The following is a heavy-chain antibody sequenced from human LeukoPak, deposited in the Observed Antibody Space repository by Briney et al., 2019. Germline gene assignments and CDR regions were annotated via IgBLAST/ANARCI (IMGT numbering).Heavy chain of an antibody. V-gene: IGHV3-30-3*01. J-gene: IGHJ3*02. D-gene: IGHD3-22*01. CDR3: ARDLYYYDSSGSCAFDI. Sequence: GGSLRLSCAASGFTFSSYAMHWVRQAPGKGLEWVAVISYDGSNKYCADSVKGRFTISRDNSKNTLYLQMNSLRAEDTAVYYCARDLYYYDSSGSCAFDIWGQGTMVTVSS. CDR1: GFTFSSYA. CDR2: ISYDGSNK.